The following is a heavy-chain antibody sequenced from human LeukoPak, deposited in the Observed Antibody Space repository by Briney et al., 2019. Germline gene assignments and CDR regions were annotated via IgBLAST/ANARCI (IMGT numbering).Heavy chain of an antibody. CDR1: GFTFDDYA. V-gene: IGHV3-9*01. CDR3: AKDKFGGDQQLVRGYDY. CDR2: VSWNSGSI. D-gene: IGHD6-13*01. J-gene: IGHJ4*02. Sequence: PGRSLRLSCAASGFTFDDYAMHWVRQAPGKGLEWVSGVSWNSGSIDYADSVKGRFTISRDNAKSSLYLQMNSLRAEDTALYYCAKDKFGGDQQLVRGYDYRGQGTLVTVSS.